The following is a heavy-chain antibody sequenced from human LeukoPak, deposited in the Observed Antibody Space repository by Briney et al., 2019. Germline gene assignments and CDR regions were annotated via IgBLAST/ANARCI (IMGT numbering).Heavy chain of an antibody. CDR1: GSSISSGGYY. V-gene: IGHV4-39*01. J-gene: IGHJ4*02. D-gene: IGHD2-8*01. Sequence: PSETLSLTCTVSGSSISSGGYYCGWIRQPPGKGLEWIGSLDYYGNTNYNPSLKSRITISVDTSKNQFSLELSSVTAADTAVYYCARRQGRQWFHFDSWGPGTLVTVSS. CDR3: ARRQGRQWFHFDS. CDR2: LDYYGNT.